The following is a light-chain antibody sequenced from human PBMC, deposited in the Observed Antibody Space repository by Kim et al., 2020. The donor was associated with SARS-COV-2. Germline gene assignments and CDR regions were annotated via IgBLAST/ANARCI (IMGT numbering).Light chain of an antibody. Sequence: SPGERATLSCRASQSISSNYVGCYQQQPGQAPRLIIYGASSRATGIPDSISGSGAATVITPTISRQEPEVSAMYYWQQYKSSPQTFGQGTKVDIK. V-gene: IGKV3-20*01. J-gene: IGKJ1*01. CDR2: GAS. CDR1: QSISSNY. CDR3: QQYKSSPQT.